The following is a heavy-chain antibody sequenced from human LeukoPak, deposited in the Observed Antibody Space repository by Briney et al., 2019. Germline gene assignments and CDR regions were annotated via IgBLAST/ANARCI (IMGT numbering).Heavy chain of an antibody. D-gene: IGHD4-17*01. J-gene: IGHJ4*02. V-gene: IGHV3-30*18. CDR2: IAYHGNSE. CDR3: AKDPHDYGDPKAD. CDR1: GFTISSHG. Sequence: GGSLRLSCAVSGFTISSHGMHWVRQAPGKGPEWVAMIAYHGNSEYYGDSVKGRFTISRDNSKNTLYLQLNSLRAEDTAVYYCAKDPHDYGDPKADWGQGTLVTVSS.